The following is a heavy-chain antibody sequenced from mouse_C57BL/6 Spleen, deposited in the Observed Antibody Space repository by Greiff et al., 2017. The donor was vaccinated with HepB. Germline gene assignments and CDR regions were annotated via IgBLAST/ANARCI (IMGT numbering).Heavy chain of an antibody. J-gene: IGHJ2*01. V-gene: IGHV1-66*01. CDR2: IYPGSGNT. CDR3: ARGNYSHFDY. Sequence: QVQLKQSGPELVKPGASVKISCKASGYSFTSYYIHWVKQRPGQGLEWIGWIYPGSGNTKYNEKFKGKATLTADTSSSTAYMQLSSLTSEDSAVYYCARGNYSHFDYWGQSTTLTVSS. CDR1: GYSFTSYY. D-gene: IGHD2-12*01.